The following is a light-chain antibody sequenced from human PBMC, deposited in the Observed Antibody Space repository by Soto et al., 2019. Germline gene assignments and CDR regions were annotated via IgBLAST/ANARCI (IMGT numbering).Light chain of an antibody. CDR3: SSYGGSNTVV. CDR1: SSDVGGYNY. J-gene: IGLJ2*01. CDR2: EVS. V-gene: IGLV2-8*01. Sequence: SALTQPPSASGSPGQSVTISCTGSSSDVGGYNYVSWYQQHPGKAPKLMIYEVSKRPSGVPDRRSGSKSGNTASLTVSGLQAEDEADDYCSSYGGSNTVVFGGGTKLTVL.